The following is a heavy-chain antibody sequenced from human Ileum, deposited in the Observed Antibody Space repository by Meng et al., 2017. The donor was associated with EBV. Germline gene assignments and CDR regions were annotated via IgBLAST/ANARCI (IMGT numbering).Heavy chain of an antibody. CDR2: VYYAGST. CDR3: ARNSESGSYIDY. CDR1: GGSIRATEYY. V-gene: IGHV4-39*06. Sequence: RLPLQGSGPGLVKPSETLSLTCTVSGGSIRATEYYWGWIRQPPGKGLEWIGSVYYAGSTFYNPSLRSRVTISVDKSNNQFSLKVSSVTAVDTAVYYCARNSESGSYIDYWGLGTLVTVSS. D-gene: IGHD1-26*01. J-gene: IGHJ4*02.